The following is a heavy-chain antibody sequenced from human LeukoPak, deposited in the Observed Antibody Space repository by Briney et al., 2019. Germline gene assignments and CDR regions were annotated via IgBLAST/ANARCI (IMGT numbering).Heavy chain of an antibody. CDR2: INPNSGDT. CDR3: ASGRGSGSLR. D-gene: IGHD1-26*01. CDR1: GYTLNVFF. V-gene: IGHV1-2*02. Sequence: ASVKVSCKASGYTLNVFFMQWVRQAPGQGLEWMGWINPNSGDTNYAQRFQGRVTMTLDTSNRAAYMELTSLTPDDTAMYYCASGRGSGSLRWGQGTLVTVSS. J-gene: IGHJ4*02.